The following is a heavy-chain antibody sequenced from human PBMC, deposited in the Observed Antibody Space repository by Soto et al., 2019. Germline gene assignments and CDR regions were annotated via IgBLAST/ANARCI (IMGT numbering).Heavy chain of an antibody. D-gene: IGHD3-16*02. CDR1: GFTFSGYW. J-gene: IGHJ4*02. CDR3: AKHDYVWGSYRTFDY. Sequence: ELHLVESGGHLVQPGGFLRLSCAGSGFTFSGYWMSWVRQAPGKGLEWVANIKEDGSEKYYVDSVEGRFTISRDNAKNSLYLQMNSLRAEDTGVYYCAKHDYVWGSYRTFDYWGQGTLVTVSS. CDR2: IKEDGSEK. V-gene: IGHV3-7*01.